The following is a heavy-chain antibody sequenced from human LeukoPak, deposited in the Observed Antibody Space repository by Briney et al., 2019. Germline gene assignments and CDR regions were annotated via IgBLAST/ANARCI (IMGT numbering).Heavy chain of an antibody. CDR3: ARDPTPSDGDYPPVHFDY. D-gene: IGHD4-17*01. CDR1: GYIYTNYG. CDR2: INPCNGNT. V-gene: IGHV1-18*01. Sequence: ASVKVSCKASGYIYTNYGINWVRQAPGQGLEWMGWINPCNGNTNYAPKLHGRVTMTTDTPTTTGFMELRSLRFDDTAIYYCARDPTPSDGDYPPVHFDYWGQGTLVTVSS. J-gene: IGHJ4*02.